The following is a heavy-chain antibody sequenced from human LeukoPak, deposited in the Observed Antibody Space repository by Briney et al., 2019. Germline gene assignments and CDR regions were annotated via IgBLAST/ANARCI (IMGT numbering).Heavy chain of an antibody. CDR1: GGSISSSSYY. Sequence: SETLSLTCTVSGGSISSSSYYWGWIRQPPGKGLEWIGSIYYSGSTYYNPSLKSRVTISVDTSKNQFSLKLSSVTAADTAVYYCAREMGSAVDYWGQGTLVTVSS. CDR2: IYYSGST. CDR3: AREMGSAVDY. V-gene: IGHV4-39*07. D-gene: IGHD1-26*01. J-gene: IGHJ4*02.